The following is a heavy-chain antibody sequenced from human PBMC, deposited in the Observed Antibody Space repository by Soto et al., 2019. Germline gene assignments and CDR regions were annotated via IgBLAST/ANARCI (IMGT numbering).Heavy chain of an antibody. CDR1: GFTFSSYA. CDR3: ARDVVSIRYFDWLSISYYGMDV. V-gene: IGHV3-30-3*01. CDR2: ISYDGSNK. J-gene: IGHJ6*02. D-gene: IGHD3-9*01. Sequence: QVQLVESGGGVVQPGRSLRLSCAASGFTFSSYAMHWVRQAPGKGLEWVAVISYDGSNKYYADSVKGRFTISRDNSKNTLYMQMTSLRAEDTAVYYCARDVVSIRYFDWLSISYYGMDVWGQGTTVTVSS.